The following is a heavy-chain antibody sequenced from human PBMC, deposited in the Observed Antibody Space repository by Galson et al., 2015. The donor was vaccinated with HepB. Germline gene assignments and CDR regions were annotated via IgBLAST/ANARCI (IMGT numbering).Heavy chain of an antibody. CDR1: GGSIVSSSHY. Sequence: ETLSLTCTVSGGSIVSSSHYWGWIRQPPGKGLEWIGRIYYGGSGTTLYNPSLKSRVTISVDPTRHQFSLELGSVTAADTAVYYCARPRYCSSAACTAAFDSWGQGTLVTVSS. J-gene: IGHJ4*02. D-gene: IGHD2-2*01. V-gene: IGHV4-39*01. CDR2: IYYGGSGTT. CDR3: ARPRYCSSAACTAAFDS.